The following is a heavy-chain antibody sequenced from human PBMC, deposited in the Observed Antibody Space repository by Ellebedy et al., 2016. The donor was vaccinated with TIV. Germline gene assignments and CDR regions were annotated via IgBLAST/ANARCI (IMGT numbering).Heavy chain of an antibody. CDR2: IKTDGTES. CDR1: GFPFNSYV. J-gene: IGHJ5*02. D-gene: IGHD2-15*01. V-gene: IGHV3-7*01. Sequence: GESLKISFAASGFPFNSYVMSWVRQAPGKGLEWLANIKTDGTESYYVDSVKGRFTISRDNAKNSLYLQMNSLRAEDTAVYYCARDLEGGYAFASWGRGTLVTVSS. CDR3: ARDLEGGYAFAS.